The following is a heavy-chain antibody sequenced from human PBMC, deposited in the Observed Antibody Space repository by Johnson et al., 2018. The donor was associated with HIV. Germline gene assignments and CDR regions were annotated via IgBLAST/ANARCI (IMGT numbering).Heavy chain of an antibody. CDR2: IRYDESNK. J-gene: IGHJ3*02. Sequence: QVQLVESGGGLIQPGGSLRLSCAASGFTVSSNYMSWVRQAPGKGLEWVAFIRYDESNKYYADSLKGRFTISRDNSKNTLYLQMNSLRAEDTAVYYCARDKGNYDILTGYYNVGAFDIWGQGTMVTVSS. CDR1: GFTVSSNY. V-gene: IGHV3-30*02. CDR3: ARDKGNYDILTGYYNVGAFDI. D-gene: IGHD3-9*01.